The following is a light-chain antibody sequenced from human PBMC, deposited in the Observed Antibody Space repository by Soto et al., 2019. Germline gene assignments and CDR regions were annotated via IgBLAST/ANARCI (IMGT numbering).Light chain of an antibody. CDR1: QSVSSNY. CDR3: QQYGTSPYLFT. J-gene: IGKJ3*01. V-gene: IGKV3-20*01. Sequence: EIVLTQSPGTLSLSPGERATLSCRASQSVSSNYLAWYQQKHGQAPRLLIFGASSRATGIPDRFSGSGSGTDFTLTISRLEPEDFAVYYCQQYGTSPYLFTFGPGTKVDIK. CDR2: GAS.